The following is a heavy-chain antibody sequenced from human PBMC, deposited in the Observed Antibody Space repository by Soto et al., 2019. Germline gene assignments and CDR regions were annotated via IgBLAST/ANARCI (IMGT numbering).Heavy chain of an antibody. V-gene: IGHV4-30-2*01. CDR1: GGSISSGGYS. Sequence: SETLSLTCAVSGGSISSGGYSWSWIRQPPGKGLEWIGYIYHSGSTYYNPSLKSRVTISVDRSKNQFSLKLSSVTAADTAVYYCARGYYDSSGYYHSPQLDYWGQGTLVTVSS. CDR2: IYHSGST. D-gene: IGHD3-22*01. J-gene: IGHJ4*02. CDR3: ARGYYDSSGYYHSPQLDY.